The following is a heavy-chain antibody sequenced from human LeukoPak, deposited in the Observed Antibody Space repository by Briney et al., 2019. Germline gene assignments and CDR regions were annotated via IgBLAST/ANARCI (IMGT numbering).Heavy chain of an antibody. J-gene: IGHJ3*02. V-gene: IGHV3-30*04. CDR2: ISYDGSNK. CDR1: GFTFSSYA. Sequence: GGSLRLSCAASGFTFSSYAMHWVRQAPGKGLEWVAVISYDGSNKYYADSVKGRFTISRDNSKNTLYLQMNSLSAEDTAVYYCAKIPPQAFDIWGQGTMVTVSS. CDR3: AKIPPQAFDI.